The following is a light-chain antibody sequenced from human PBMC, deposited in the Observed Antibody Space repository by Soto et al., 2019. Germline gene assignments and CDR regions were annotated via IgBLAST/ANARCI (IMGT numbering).Light chain of an antibody. CDR1: QSVLYSSNNKNY. J-gene: IGKJ2*01. CDR2: WAS. Sequence: DIVMTQSPDSLAVSLGERATINCKSSQSVLYSSNNKNYFAWYQQKPGQPPKLLIYWASTRESGVPDRFSGSGSGTDSPLTISSLQAEDVAVYYCQQYYTSPYTFGQGTKLAIK. V-gene: IGKV4-1*01. CDR3: QQYYTSPYT.